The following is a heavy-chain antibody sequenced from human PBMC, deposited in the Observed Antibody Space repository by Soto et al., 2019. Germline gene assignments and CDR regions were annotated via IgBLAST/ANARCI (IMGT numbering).Heavy chain of an antibody. CDR1: GGTFSSYA. CDR3: ARGVRYSIAARNLDWFDP. V-gene: IGHV1-69*01. D-gene: IGHD6-6*01. J-gene: IGHJ5*02. CDR2: IIPIFGTA. Sequence: QVQLVQSGAEVKKPGSSVKVSCKASGGTFSSYAISWVRQAPGQGLEWMGGIIPIFGTANYAQKFQGRVTITADESTSTAYMELSSLRSEDTAVYYCARGVRYSIAARNLDWFDPWGQGTLVTVSS.